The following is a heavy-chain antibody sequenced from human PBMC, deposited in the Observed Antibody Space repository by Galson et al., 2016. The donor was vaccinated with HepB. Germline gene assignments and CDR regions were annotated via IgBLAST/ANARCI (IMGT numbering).Heavy chain of an antibody. Sequence: SLRLSCAASGFPFSRYWMHWVRQAPGKGLVWVSRINSDGSSTIYADSVRGRFTISRDNAKNMLYLKMNSLRAEDTALYYCVREDYGDDPVYYYYYGMDVWGQGTTVSVSS. D-gene: IGHD4-17*01. CDR3: VREDYGDDPVYYYYYGMDV. CDR2: INSDGSST. V-gene: IGHV3-74*01. J-gene: IGHJ6*02. CDR1: GFPFSRYW.